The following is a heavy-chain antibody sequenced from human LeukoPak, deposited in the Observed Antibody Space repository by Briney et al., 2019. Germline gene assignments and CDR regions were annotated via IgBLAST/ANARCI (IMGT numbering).Heavy chain of an antibody. CDR2: IYYSGST. Sequence: PGGSLRLSCAASGFSFSTFTMTWVRQPPGKGPEWIGYIYYSGSTNYNPSLKSRVTISVDTSKNQFSLKLSSVTAADTAVYYCAGQETVLLWFGELLTSPFDYWGQGTLVTVSS. V-gene: IGHV4-59*08. J-gene: IGHJ4*02. D-gene: IGHD3-10*01. CDR1: GFSFSTFT. CDR3: AGQETVLLWFGELLTSPFDY.